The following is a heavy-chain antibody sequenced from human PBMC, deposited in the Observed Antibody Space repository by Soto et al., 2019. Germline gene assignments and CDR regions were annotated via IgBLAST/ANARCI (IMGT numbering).Heavy chain of an antibody. CDR1: GFTFVSYG. CDR2: ISYDGSKK. V-gene: IGHV3-30*18. D-gene: IGHD3-16*01. CDR3: AKLVDKSLDDY. Sequence: PGGSLRLSCAASGFTFVSYGMHWVRQAPGKGLEWVAGISYDGSKKYYGESVKGRFTISSDNSKNTLYLHMNSLRAEDTAVYFCAKLVDKSLDDYWGQGALVTVSS. J-gene: IGHJ4*02.